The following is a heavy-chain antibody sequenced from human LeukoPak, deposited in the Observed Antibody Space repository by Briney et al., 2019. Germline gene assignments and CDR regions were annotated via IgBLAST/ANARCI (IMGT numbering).Heavy chain of an antibody. CDR2: ISYDGSNK. V-gene: IGHV3-30-3*01. CDR1: GFTFSSYA. CDR3: ARAGAGRLGMDV. D-gene: IGHD3-10*01. J-gene: IGHJ6*02. Sequence: PGGSLRLSCAASGFTFSSYAMHWVRQAPGKGLEWVAVISYDGSNKYYADSVKGRFTISRDNSKNTLYLQMNSLRAEDTAVYYCARAGAGRLGMDVWGQGTTVTVSS.